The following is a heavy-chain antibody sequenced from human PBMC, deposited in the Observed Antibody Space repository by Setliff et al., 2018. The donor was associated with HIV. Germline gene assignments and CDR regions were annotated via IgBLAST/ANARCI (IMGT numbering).Heavy chain of an antibody. CDR3: ARVSPPSPYHYDTRGFDT. CDR2: INHTGNT. D-gene: IGHD3-22*01. V-gene: IGHV4-34*01. Sequence: KPSETLSLTCAVYGGSFSGYHWNWIRQFPGKGLEWIGEINHTGNTQYNPSLKSRVTMSEETSKSQFSLKLNSVTAADTAVYYCARVSPPSPYHYDTRGFDTWGQGTLVTVSS. J-gene: IGHJ4*02. CDR1: GGSFSGYH.